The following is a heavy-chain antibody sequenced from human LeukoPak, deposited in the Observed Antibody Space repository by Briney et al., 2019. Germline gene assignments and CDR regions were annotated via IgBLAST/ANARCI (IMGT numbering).Heavy chain of an antibody. J-gene: IGHJ6*03. CDR2: IYDSGST. D-gene: IGHD3-3*01. Sequence: SETLSLTCTVSGGSISSYYWSWIRQPPGKGLEWIGYIYDSGSTKYNPPLKSRLTISVDTSKNQFSLKLSSVTAADTAVYYCARLTYDFWSGYRPPTDYYYYYMDVWGKGTTVTVSS. CDR1: GGSISSYY. CDR3: ARLTYDFWSGYRPPTDYYYYYMDV. V-gene: IGHV4-59*08.